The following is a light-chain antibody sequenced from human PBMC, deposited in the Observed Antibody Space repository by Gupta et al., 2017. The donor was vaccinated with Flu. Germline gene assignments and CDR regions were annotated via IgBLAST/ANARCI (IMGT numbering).Light chain of an antibody. J-gene: IGLJ2*01. V-gene: IGLV1-51*01. CDR1: SSKIGNNY. CDR2: ENT. CDR3: GTWYSSRSAVV. Sequence: KVTISCSGSSSKIGNNYVSWYQQHPGTAPRLLINENTGRPSGIPDRFSGSKSGASATLSITGLQTGEEADYYCGTWYSSRSAVVFGGGTKVTVL.